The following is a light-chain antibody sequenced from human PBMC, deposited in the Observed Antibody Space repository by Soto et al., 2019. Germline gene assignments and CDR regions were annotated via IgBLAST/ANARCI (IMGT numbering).Light chain of an antibody. CDR1: QGISVY. CDR2: AAS. Sequence: DIQMTQSPSSLSASLGDRVTITCRASQGISVYLAWFQQKPGKVPKLLSYAASTLQSGVPSRFSGSGSGTDFTLTISSLQPEDVATYYCQKYNSATLTFGGGTKVDIK. V-gene: IGKV1-27*01. CDR3: QKYNSATLT. J-gene: IGKJ4*01.